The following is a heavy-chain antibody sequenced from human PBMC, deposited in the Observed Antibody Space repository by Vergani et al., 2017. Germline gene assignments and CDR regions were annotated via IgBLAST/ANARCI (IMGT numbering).Heavy chain of an antibody. D-gene: IGHD3-3*01. CDR3: ARASIFGVVTNNWFDP. Sequence: QVQLQESGPGLVKPSETLSLTCTVSGGSISSYYWSWIRQPPGKGLEWIGYIYYSGSTNYNPSLKSRVTISVDTSKNQFSLKLSSVTAADTAVYYWARASIFGVVTNNWFDPWGQGTLVTVSS. V-gene: IGHV4-59*01. CDR1: GGSISSYY. J-gene: IGHJ5*02. CDR2: IYYSGST.